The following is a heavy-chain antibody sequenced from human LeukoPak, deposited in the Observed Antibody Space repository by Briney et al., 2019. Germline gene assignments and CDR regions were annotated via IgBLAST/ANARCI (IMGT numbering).Heavy chain of an antibody. CDR1: GFTFSTYS. V-gene: IGHV3-23*01. Sequence: GGSLRLSCAASGFTFSTYSMSWVRLAPGKGLEWVSGISGSGANTYYADSVKGRFTISRDNSKNTLYLQMNSLRAEDTAVFYCAKYPASGGYFDYWGQGTMVTVSS. CDR2: ISGSGANT. J-gene: IGHJ4*02. D-gene: IGHD6-13*01. CDR3: AKYPASGGYFDY.